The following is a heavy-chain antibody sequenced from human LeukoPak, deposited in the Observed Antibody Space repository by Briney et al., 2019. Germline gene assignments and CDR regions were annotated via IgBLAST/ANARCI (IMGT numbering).Heavy chain of an antibody. J-gene: IGHJ3*02. Sequence: PSETLSLTCTVSGGSISSYYWSWIRQHPGKGLEWIGYIYYSGSTYYNPSLKSRVTISVDTSKNQFSLKLSSVTAADTAVYYCAREAAAAGTGAFDIWGQGTMVTVSS. V-gene: IGHV4-59*06. CDR3: AREAAAAGTGAFDI. CDR2: IYYSGST. CDR1: GGSISSYY. D-gene: IGHD6-13*01.